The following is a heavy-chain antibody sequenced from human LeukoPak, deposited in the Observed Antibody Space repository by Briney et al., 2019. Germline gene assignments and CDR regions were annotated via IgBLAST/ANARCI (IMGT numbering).Heavy chain of an antibody. CDR3: ARHRFGVDHPYYYYYMDV. CDR2: INPIFGTA. J-gene: IGHJ6*03. Sequence: ASVKVSCKASVGTFSSYAISWVRPAPGQGREWMGGINPIFGTANYAQKFQGRVTITTDESTSTAYMELSSLRSEDTAVYYCARHRFGVDHPYYYYYMDVWGKGTTVTVSS. D-gene: IGHD3-3*01. V-gene: IGHV1-69*05. CDR1: VGTFSSYA.